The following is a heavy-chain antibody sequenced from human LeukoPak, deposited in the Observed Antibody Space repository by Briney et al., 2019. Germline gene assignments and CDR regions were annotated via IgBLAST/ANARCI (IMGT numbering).Heavy chain of an antibody. J-gene: IGHJ4*02. D-gene: IGHD1-1*01. CDR3: ARGLEVGADRALDY. CDR1: GGSISNYY. V-gene: IGHV4-4*07. CDR2: VYSTGST. Sequence: SETLSLTCTVSGGSISNYYWSWIRQPAGKGLEWIGRVYSTGSTDYNPSLKSRVTMSVDTSKNQFSLKVNSVTAADTAVYYCARGLEVGADRALDYWGQGTLVTVSS.